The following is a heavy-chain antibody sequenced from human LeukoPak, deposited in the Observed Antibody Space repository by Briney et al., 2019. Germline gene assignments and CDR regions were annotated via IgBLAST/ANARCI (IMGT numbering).Heavy chain of an antibody. D-gene: IGHD3-10*01. CDR3: AKDPDYYGSGDNWFDP. V-gene: IGHV3-9*01. CDR2: ISWNSGSI. Sequence: QPGGSLRLSCAASGFTFDDYAMHWVRQAPGKGLEWVSGISWNSGSIGYADSVKGRFTISRDNSKNTLYLQMNSLRAEDTAVYYCAKDPDYYGSGDNWFDPWGQGTLVTVAS. CDR1: GFTFDDYA. J-gene: IGHJ5*02.